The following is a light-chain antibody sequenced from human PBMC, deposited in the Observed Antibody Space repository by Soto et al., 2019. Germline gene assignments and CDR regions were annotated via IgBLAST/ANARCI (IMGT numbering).Light chain of an antibody. CDR2: EVS. V-gene: IGLV2-14*01. CDR3: SSYTSSSTLLYV. Sequence: QSVLAQPASVSGSPGQSITISCTGTSSDIGGYSYVSWYQQYPGRAPKLMLYEVSNRPSGVSNRFSGSKSGNTASLTISGLQAEDEADYYCSSYTSSSTLLYVFGTGTKLTVL. J-gene: IGLJ1*01. CDR1: SSDIGGYSY.